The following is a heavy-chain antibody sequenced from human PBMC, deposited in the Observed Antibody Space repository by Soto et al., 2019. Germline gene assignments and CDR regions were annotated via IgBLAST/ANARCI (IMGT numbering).Heavy chain of an antibody. CDR2: IYYSGST. D-gene: IGHD3-22*01. CDR3: ARCWAYYDSSGYPTGKGDY. Sequence: QVQLQESGPGLVKPSQTLSLTCTVSGGSISSGGYYWSWIRQHPGKGLEWIGYIYYSGSTYYNPSLKSRVTISVDTSKNQFSLKLSSVTAADTAVYYCARCWAYYDSSGYPTGKGDYWGQGTLVTVSS. CDR1: GGSISSGGYY. J-gene: IGHJ4*02. V-gene: IGHV4-31*03.